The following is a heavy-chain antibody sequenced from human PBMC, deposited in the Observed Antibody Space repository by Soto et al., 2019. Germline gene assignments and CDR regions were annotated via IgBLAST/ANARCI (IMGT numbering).Heavy chain of an antibody. CDR1: GFKFTDYY. D-gene: IGHD2-21*01. CDR2: ISRSGDVI. V-gene: IGHV3-11*01. CDR3: ARAPDCGEGSCYRHFDL. Sequence: VQLVESGGGLVKPGGSLRLSCAASGFKFTDYYMSWVRQAPGKGLEWLSYISRSGDVIYYADFVKGRFTISRDNAKKSVFLQMRSLRADDTALYYCARAPDCGEGSCYRHFDLWGQGTRVAVSS. J-gene: IGHJ4*02.